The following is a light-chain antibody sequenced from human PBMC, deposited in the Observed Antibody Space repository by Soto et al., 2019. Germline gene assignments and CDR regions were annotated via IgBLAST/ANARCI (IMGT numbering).Light chain of an antibody. CDR1: QSVSSSY. CDR3: QQYGSSPLT. V-gene: IGKV3-20*01. J-gene: IGKJ4*01. CDR2: GAS. Sequence: EIVLTQSPGTLSLSPGERATLSCRASQSVSSSYLAWYQQKPGQAPRLLIYGASSRATGIPDRFSGSGSGTDFTLTISRLAPEDFAVHFCQQYGSSPLTFGGGTKVEIK.